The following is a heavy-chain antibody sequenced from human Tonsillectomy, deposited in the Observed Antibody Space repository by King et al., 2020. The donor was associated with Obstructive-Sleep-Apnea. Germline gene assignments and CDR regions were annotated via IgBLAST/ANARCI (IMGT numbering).Heavy chain of an antibody. CDR3: ARNRYSGTYYGESDY. V-gene: IGHV3-30*04. J-gene: IGHJ4*02. CDR2: ISYDGSNK. CDR1: GFTFRNYP. Sequence: VQLVESGGGVVQPGRSLRLSCAASGFTFRNYPIHWVRQAPGKGLEWVALISYDGSNKYYADSVKGRFTISRDNSKKTLYLQMNSLRAEDTAVYYCARNRYSGTYYGESDYWGQGTLVTVSS. D-gene: IGHD1-26*01.